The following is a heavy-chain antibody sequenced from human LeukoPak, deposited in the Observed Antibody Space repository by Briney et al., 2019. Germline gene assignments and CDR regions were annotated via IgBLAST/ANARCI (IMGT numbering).Heavy chain of an antibody. CDR2: IKPDGSEK. V-gene: IGHV3-7*03. Sequence: GGSLRLSCAASGFTFGDTWMNWVRQVPGQGLEWVANIKPDGSEKFYVASVKGRFTISRDSTKNSLYLQMNSLRVEDTAVFYCARDQYDTWSRRGNFDSWGQGTPVIVSS. D-gene: IGHD3-3*01. CDR1: GFTFGDTW. J-gene: IGHJ4*02. CDR3: ARDQYDTWSRRGNFDS.